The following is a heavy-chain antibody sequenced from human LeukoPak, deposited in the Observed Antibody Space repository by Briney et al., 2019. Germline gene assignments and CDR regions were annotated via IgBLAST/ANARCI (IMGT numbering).Heavy chain of an antibody. J-gene: IGHJ3*02. CDR3: ARDKDSSGYVNAFDI. CDR2: IYYSGST. V-gene: IGHV4-31*03. D-gene: IGHD3-22*01. Sequence: SKTLSLTCTVSGGSISSGGYYWSWIRQHPGKGLEWIGYIYYSGSTYYNPSLKSRVTISVDTSKNQFSLKLSSVTAADTAVYYCARDKDSSGYVNAFDIWGQGTMVTVSS. CDR1: GGSISSGGYY.